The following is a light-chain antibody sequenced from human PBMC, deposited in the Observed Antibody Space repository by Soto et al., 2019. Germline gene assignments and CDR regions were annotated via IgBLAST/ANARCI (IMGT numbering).Light chain of an antibody. CDR3: QQYHNWPA. V-gene: IGKV3-15*01. CDR2: GAA. CDR1: QSVFRS. Sequence: EIVMTQSPATLSVSPGERATLSCRASQSVFRSLAWYQQKPGQAPRLLIYGAATRATGIPARFSGSGSGTEFTLTISSLQSEAFAVYYCQQYHNWPAFGQGTKVEIK. J-gene: IGKJ1*01.